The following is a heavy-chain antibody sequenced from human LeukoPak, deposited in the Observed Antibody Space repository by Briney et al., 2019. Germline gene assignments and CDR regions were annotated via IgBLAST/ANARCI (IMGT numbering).Heavy chain of an antibody. D-gene: IGHD3-22*01. J-gene: IGHJ4*02. V-gene: IGHV3-23*01. CDR1: GFTFSSFA. CDR3: AKALFDSSGHYYAY. CDR2: ISGRGDST. Sequence: GGSLRLSCAASGFTFSSFAMTWVRQAPGKGLEWVSAISGRGDSTYYADSVKGRFTISRDNSKNTLFLQVKSLRAEDTAVYYCAKALFDSSGHYYAYWGQGTLVTVSS.